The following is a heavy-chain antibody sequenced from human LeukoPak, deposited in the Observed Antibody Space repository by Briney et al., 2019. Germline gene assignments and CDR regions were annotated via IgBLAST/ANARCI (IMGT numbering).Heavy chain of an antibody. D-gene: IGHD4-17*01. CDR1: GGSITSYY. J-gene: IGHJ4*02. CDR2: IYYSGST. V-gene: IGHV4-59*08. Sequence: SETLSLTCTVSGGSITSYYWSWIAQPPGKGLEWIGYIYYSGSTNYNPSLKSRLTISVDSSKNQFSLKLSSVTATDTAVYYCASLTTVTQGYFDSWGQGTLVTVSS. CDR3: ASLTTVTQGYFDS.